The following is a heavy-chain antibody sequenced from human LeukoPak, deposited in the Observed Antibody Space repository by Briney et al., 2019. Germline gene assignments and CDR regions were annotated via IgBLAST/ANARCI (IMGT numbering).Heavy chain of an antibody. CDR1: GYTFTGYY. CDR3: ARVSDCSSTSCYLFHYGMDV. CDR2: INPNSGGT. V-gene: IGHV1-2*02. J-gene: IGHJ6*02. D-gene: IGHD2-2*01. Sequence: GASVKVSCKASGYTFTGYYMHWVRQAPGQGLEWMGWINPNSGGTNYAQKFQGRVTMTRDTPISTAYMELSRLRSDDTAVYYCARVSDCSSTSCYLFHYGMDVWGQGTTVTVSS.